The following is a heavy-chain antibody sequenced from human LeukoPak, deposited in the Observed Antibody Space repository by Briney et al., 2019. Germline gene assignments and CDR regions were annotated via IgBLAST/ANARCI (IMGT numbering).Heavy chain of an antibody. CDR2: ISGDGGST. CDR3: AKVLTRGDGYNNYFDY. D-gene: IGHD5-24*01. Sequence: GGSLRLSCAASGFTFDDYATHRVRQAPGKGLECVSLISGDGGSTYYADSVKGRFTISRDNSKNSLYLQMNSLRTEDTALYYCAKVLTRGDGYNNYFDYWGQGTLVTVSS. CDR1: GFTFDDYA. J-gene: IGHJ4*02. V-gene: IGHV3-43*02.